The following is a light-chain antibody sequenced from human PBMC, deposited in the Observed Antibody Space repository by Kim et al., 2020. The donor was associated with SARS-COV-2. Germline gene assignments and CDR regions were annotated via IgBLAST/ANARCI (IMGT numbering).Light chain of an antibody. CDR2: EAS. V-gene: IGKV3-15*01. Sequence: EIVMTQSPATLSVSPGERATLSCRASQSVSSNLAWYQHKPGQAPRLLIYEASTRATGMPARFSGSGSGTEFTLTISSLQSEDFAVYYCQQYNNWLYTFGQGTKLEI. J-gene: IGKJ2*01. CDR1: QSVSSN. CDR3: QQYNNWLYT.